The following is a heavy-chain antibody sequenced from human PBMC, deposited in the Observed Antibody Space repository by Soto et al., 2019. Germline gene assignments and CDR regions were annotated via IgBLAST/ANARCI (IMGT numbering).Heavy chain of an antibody. CDR1: GFTFNNYS. Sequence: LRLSCAASGFTFNNYSMSWVRQAPGKGLEWVSVIYSGGSTYYADSVKGRFTISRDNSKNTLYLQMNSLRAEDTAVYYCAKTWIEWYYFDYWGQGTLVTVSS. CDR2: IYSGGST. D-gene: IGHD3-3*01. J-gene: IGHJ4*02. V-gene: IGHV3-23*03. CDR3: AKTWIEWYYFDY.